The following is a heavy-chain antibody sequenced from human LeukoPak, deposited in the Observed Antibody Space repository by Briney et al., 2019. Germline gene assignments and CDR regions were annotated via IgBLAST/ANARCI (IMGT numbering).Heavy chain of an antibody. CDR1: GFSFRSYD. CDR2: IGLGGDT. J-gene: IGHJ3*02. CDR3: VRGGIRVSGIDAFDI. V-gene: IGHV3-13*01. D-gene: IGHD5/OR15-5a*01. Sequence: PGGSLRLSCAASGFSFRSYDMHWVCQVPGRGPEWVSAIGLGGDTHYPDSVKGRFTVSRENGENSLYLQMNGLTDGDTAVYYCVRGGIRVSGIDAFDIWGQGTRVTVSS.